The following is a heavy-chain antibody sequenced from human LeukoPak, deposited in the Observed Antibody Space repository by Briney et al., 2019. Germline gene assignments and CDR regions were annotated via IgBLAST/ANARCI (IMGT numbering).Heavy chain of an antibody. Sequence: GSLRLSCAVSGFRVSDYYMSWVRQSPGKGLEWIGEISPSGSTNYKTSLKSRVTISVDTSKNQFSLRLNSVTAADTAVYYCAGDHYLALKSWGQGTLVTVSS. CDR2: ISPSGST. D-gene: IGHD1-14*01. CDR3: AGDHYLALKS. J-gene: IGHJ5*02. V-gene: IGHV4-34*01. CDR1: GFRVSDYY.